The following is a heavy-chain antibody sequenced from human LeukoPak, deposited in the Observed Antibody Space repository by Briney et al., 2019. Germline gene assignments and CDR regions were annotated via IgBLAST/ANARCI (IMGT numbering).Heavy chain of an antibody. D-gene: IGHD6-13*01. CDR2: INPDSGGT. CDR3: ARDSSSWYD. V-gene: IGHV1-2*02. Sequence: ASVKVSCKTSGYAFTNYYLHWVRQAPGQGLEWMGWINPDSGGTNSAQKLQGRVTMTRDTSISTAYMELSRLRSDDTAVYYCARDSSSWYDWGQGTLVTVSS. CDR1: GYAFTNYY. J-gene: IGHJ4*02.